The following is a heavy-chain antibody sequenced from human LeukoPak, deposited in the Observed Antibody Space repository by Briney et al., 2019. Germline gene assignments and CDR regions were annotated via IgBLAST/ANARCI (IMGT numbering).Heavy chain of an antibody. V-gene: IGHV1-2*02. CDR3: ARDRWFGTPRYFDL. CDR1: GYTFTDYY. J-gene: IGHJ2*01. CDR2: INPNSGGT. Sequence: ASVKVSCKASGYTFTDYYMHWVRQAPGQGLEWMGWINPNSGGTNYAQKFQGRVTMTRDTSISTAYMELSRLRSDDTAVYYCARDRWFGTPRYFDLWGRGTLVTVSS. D-gene: IGHD3-10*01.